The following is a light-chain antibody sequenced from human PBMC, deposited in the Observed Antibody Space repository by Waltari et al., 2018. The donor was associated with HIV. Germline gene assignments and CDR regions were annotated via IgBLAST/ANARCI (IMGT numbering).Light chain of an antibody. V-gene: IGKV2-28*01. CDR3: MQALQTPRT. J-gene: IGKJ2*01. Sequence: DIVMTQSPLSLPVTPGEPASISCRSSQSLLHSNGYNYLDWYLQKPGQSPQLLIYLGSNRASGVPDMFSGSGSGTDFTLKISRVEAEDVGVYYCMQALQTPRTFGQGTKLEIK. CDR2: LGS. CDR1: QSLLHSNGYNY.